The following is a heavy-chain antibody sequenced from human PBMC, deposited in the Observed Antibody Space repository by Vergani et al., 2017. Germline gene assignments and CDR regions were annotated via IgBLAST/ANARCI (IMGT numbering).Heavy chain of an antibody. Sequence: QVQLVQSGSELKKPGASVKISCKTSGYSFTNYAINWLRQAPGQGLEWMGKINTNTGNPTYAQGFTGRFVFSLDRPASAANLQISGLKTEDTAVYFCARLRSAVVRGVQGAIYYYYGLDVWGQGTTVNVSS. D-gene: IGHD3-10*01. CDR1: GYSFTNYA. CDR2: INTNTGNP. CDR3: ARLRSAVVRGVQGAIYYYYGLDV. V-gene: IGHV7-4-1*02. J-gene: IGHJ6*02.